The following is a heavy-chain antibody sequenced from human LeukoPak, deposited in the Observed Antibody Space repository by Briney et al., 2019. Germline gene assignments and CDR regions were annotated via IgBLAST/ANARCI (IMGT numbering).Heavy chain of an antibody. CDR2: ISSDGGKR. CDR3: ARGEWELPD. D-gene: IGHD1-26*01. Sequence: GGSLRLSCAASGFTVSSYGMHWVRQAPGKGLEWVALISSDGGKRYHADSVKGRFTISRDNSKSTLYLQMSSLRAEDTAVYYCARGEWELPDWGQGTLVTVSS. V-gene: IGHV3-30*03. J-gene: IGHJ4*02. CDR1: GFTVSSYG.